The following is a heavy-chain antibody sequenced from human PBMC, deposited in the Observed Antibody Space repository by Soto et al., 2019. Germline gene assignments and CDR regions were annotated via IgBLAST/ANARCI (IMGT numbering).Heavy chain of an antibody. CDR3: TRVTGTTVAFDI. Sequence: LRLSCTASGFTFGDYAMSWVRQAPGKGLEWVGFIRSKAYGGTTEYAASVKGRFTISRDDSKSIAYLQMNSLKTEDTAVYYCTRVTGTTVAFDIWGQGTMVTVSS. CDR1: GFTFGDYA. CDR2: IRSKAYGGTT. J-gene: IGHJ3*02. V-gene: IGHV3-49*04. D-gene: IGHD1-1*01.